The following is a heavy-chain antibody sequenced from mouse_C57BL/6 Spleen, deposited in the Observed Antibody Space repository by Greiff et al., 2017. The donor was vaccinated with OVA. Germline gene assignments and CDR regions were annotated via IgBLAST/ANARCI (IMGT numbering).Heavy chain of an antibody. CDR3: TRCYYGSSY. CDR2: IDPETGGT. Sequence: VKLQESGAELVRPGASVTLSCKASGYTFTDYEMHWVKQTPVHGLEWIGAIDPETGGTAYNQKFKGKAILTADKSSSTAYMELRSLTSEDSAVYYCTRCYYGSSYWGQGTTLTVSS. V-gene: IGHV1-15*01. CDR1: GYTFTDYE. J-gene: IGHJ2*01. D-gene: IGHD1-1*01.